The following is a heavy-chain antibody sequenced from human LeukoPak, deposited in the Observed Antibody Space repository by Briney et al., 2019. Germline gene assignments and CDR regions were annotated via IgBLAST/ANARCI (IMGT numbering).Heavy chain of an antibody. V-gene: IGHV3-48*01. Sequence: GGSLRLSCAASGFTFSSYSMNWVRQAPGKGLEWVSYISSSSSTIYYADSVKGRFTISRDNAKNSLYLQMNSLRAEDTAVYYCARSPITMVRGAFDYWGQGTLVTVSS. J-gene: IGHJ4*02. D-gene: IGHD3-10*01. CDR2: ISSSSSTI. CDR3: ARSPITMVRGAFDY. CDR1: GFTFSSYS.